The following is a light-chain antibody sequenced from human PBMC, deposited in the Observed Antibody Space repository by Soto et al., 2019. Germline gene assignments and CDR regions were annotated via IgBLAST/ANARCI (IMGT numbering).Light chain of an antibody. CDR1: QSLLHITGETF. Sequence: DVVMTQTPLSLSVTPGQPASISCKSSQSLLHITGETFLFWYLQKPGQSPQLLIYEVSTRVSGVPDRFGGSGSGTDFTLEISRVETDAVGIYYCMQSTQLPPTFGQGTRLGIE. J-gene: IGKJ5*01. V-gene: IGKV2D-29*02. CDR2: EVS. CDR3: MQSTQLPPT.